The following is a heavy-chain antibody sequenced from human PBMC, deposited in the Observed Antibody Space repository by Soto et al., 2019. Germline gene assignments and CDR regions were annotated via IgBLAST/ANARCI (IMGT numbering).Heavy chain of an antibody. D-gene: IGHD6-6*01. J-gene: IGHJ6*02. CDR3: ARDSTYSSSSARYSYGMDV. CDR1: GYTFTSYA. CDR2: INAGNGNT. V-gene: IGHV1-3*01. Sequence: ASVKVSCKASGYTFTSYAMHWVRQAPGQRLEWMGWINAGNGNTKYSQKFQGRVTITRDTSATTAYMELSSLRSEDTAVYYCARDSTYSSSSARYSYGMDVWGQGTTVTVSS.